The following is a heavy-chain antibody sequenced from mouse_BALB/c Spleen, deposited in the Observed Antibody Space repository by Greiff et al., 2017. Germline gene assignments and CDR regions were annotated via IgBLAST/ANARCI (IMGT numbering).Heavy chain of an antibody. Sequence: VHLVESGPGLVQPSQSLSITCTVSGFSLTSYGVHWVRQSPGKGLEWLGVIWSGGSTDYNAAFISRLSISKDNSKSQVFFKMNSLQANDTAIYYCARRAGNYDAMDYWGQGTSVTVSS. CDR3: ARRAGNYDAMDY. V-gene: IGHV2-2*02. CDR1: GFSLTSYG. J-gene: IGHJ4*01. D-gene: IGHD2-1*01. CDR2: IWSGGST.